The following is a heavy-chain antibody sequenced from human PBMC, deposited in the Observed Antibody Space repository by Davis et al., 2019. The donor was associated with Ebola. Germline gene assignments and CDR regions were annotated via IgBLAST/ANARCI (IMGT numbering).Heavy chain of an antibody. CDR1: GFTFTTAW. CDR3: TSRGLVSATDEAFDI. V-gene: IGHV3-15*05. D-gene: IGHD1-1*01. Sequence: GESLKISCAASGFTFTTAWMSWVRQAPGKGLEWVGRIKSKISGGTINYAAPVKGRFTISRDDSKNTLYLQMNSLKSEDTAMYYCTSRGLVSATDEAFDIWGQGTVVTVSS. J-gene: IGHJ3*02. CDR2: IKSKISGGTI.